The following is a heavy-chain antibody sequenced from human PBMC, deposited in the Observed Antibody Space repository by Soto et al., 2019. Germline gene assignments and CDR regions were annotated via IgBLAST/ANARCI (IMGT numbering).Heavy chain of an antibody. V-gene: IGHV1-8*01. Sequence: ASVKVSCKASGYTFTSYDINWVRQATGQGLEWMGWMNPNSGNTGYAQKFQGRVTMTRNTSISTAYMELSSLRSEDTAVYYCARSRDTVMGRGYGMDVWGQGTTVTVSS. CDR3: ARSRDTVMGRGYGMDV. CDR2: MNPNSGNT. J-gene: IGHJ6*02. CDR1: GYTFTSYD. D-gene: IGHD5-18*01.